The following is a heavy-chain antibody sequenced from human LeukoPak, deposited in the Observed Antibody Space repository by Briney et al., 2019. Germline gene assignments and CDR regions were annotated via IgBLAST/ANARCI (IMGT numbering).Heavy chain of an antibody. V-gene: IGHV4-59*01. D-gene: IGHD4-11*01. CDR3: ARDSYSNYGNWFDP. J-gene: IGHJ5*02. CDR2: IYYSGST. CDR1: GGSISSYY. Sequence: SETLSLTCTISGGSISSYYWSWIRQPPGKGLEWIGYIYYSGSTNYNPSLKSRVTISVDTSKNQFSLKLSSVTAADTAVYYCARDSYSNYGNWFDPWGQGTLVTVSS.